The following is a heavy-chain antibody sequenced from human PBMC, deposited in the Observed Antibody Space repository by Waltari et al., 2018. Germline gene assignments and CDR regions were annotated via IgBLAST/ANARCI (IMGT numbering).Heavy chain of an antibody. V-gene: IGHV6-1*01. CDR2: TYYRSKWYN. CDR1: GDRVPSNRAA. D-gene: IGHD6-19*01. Sequence: QVQLQQSGPGLVNPSQTLSLTCAISGDRVPSNRAAWNRTRQTHPRCLEWLGRTYYRSKWYNDYAVSVKSRITINPDTSKNQFSLQLNSVTPEDTAVYYCARDSVSGWPRTQGAFDYWGQGTLVTVSS. J-gene: IGHJ4*02. CDR3: ARDSVSGWPRTQGAFDY.